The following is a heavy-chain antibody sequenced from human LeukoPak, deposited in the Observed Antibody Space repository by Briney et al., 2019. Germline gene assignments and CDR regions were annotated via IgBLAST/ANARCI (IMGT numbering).Heavy chain of an antibody. CDR2: IYYSGRT. Sequence: PSETLSLTCAVYGGSFSGYYWSWIRQPPGKGLEWIGYIYYSGRTNYNPSLKSRVTISVDTSMNQFSLKLTSVTAADTAVYYCARGGSYFDSWGQGTLVTVSS. CDR3: ARGGSYFDS. D-gene: IGHD1-26*01. V-gene: IGHV4-59*01. CDR1: GGSFSGYY. J-gene: IGHJ4*02.